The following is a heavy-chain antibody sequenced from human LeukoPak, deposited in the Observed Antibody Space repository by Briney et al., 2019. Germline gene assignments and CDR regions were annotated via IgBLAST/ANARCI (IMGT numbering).Heavy chain of an antibody. Sequence: SETLSLTCTVSGGSISSSSYYWGWIRQPPGKGLEWIGSIYYSGSTYYSPSLKSRVTISVDTSKNQFSLKLSSVTAADTAVYYCASFRGFLLWFGGDWGQGTLVTVSS. J-gene: IGHJ4*02. D-gene: IGHD3-10*01. CDR3: ASFRGFLLWFGGD. CDR2: IYYSGST. V-gene: IGHV4-39*01. CDR1: GGSISSSSYY.